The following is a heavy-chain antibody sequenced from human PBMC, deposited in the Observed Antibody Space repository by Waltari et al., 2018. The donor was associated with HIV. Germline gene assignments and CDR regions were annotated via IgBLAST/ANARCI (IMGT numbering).Heavy chain of an antibody. CDR1: GYTFTHYG. CDR3: ARDRWFGESHYYYYYGMDV. CDR2: ISTYDTNT. D-gene: IGHD3-10*01. J-gene: IGHJ6*02. Sequence: QVQLVQSGVEVKKPAASVKVSCKASGYTFTHYGISWVRQAPGQGLEWMGWISTYDTNTNYAQKLQDRVTLTTDTSTGTAYMELASLRSDDTAVYYCARDRWFGESHYYYYYGMDVWGQGTTVTVSS. V-gene: IGHV1-18*01.